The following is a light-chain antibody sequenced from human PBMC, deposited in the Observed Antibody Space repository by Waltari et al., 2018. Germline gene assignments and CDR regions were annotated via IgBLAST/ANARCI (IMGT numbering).Light chain of an antibody. Sequence: QSALTQPRSVSGSPGQSVTISCTGTSSDVGAYNYVSWYQQHPGRAPKLTIYGVHERPSGGPGRLSGSKSANTASLTISGLQAEDEADYFCCSYAGDYKVVFGGGTKLTVL. J-gene: IGLJ2*01. V-gene: IGLV2-11*01. CDR2: GVH. CDR3: CSYAGDYKVV. CDR1: SSDVGAYNY.